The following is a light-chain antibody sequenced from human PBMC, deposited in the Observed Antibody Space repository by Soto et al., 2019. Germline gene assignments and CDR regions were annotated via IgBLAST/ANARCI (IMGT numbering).Light chain of an antibody. J-gene: IGKJ1*01. Sequence: VLTQSPGTLSLSPGERATLSCRSSHSVRSNYLAWYQQTPGQAPRLLSYNSSTRATGIPDRFSGSVSGTDFTFTISSLEPEAFALYYGQQYRDFPQTVGQGTKV. CDR1: HSVRSNY. CDR3: QQYRDFPQT. CDR2: NSS. V-gene: IGKV3-20*01.